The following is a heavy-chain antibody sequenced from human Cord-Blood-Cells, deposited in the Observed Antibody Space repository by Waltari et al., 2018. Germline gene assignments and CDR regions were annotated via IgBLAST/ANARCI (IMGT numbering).Heavy chain of an antibody. J-gene: IGHJ4*02. CDR2: IWYDGSNK. CDR3: ARDETYYYDSSGYDY. Sequence: QVQLVESGGGVVQPGRSLRLSCAASGFTFSSYGMHWVRLAPGKGLEWVAVIWYDGSNKYYADSVKGRFTISRDNSKNTLYLQMNSLRAEDTAVYYCARDETYYYDSSGYDYWGQGTLVTVSS. D-gene: IGHD3-22*01. V-gene: IGHV3-33*01. CDR1: GFTFSSYG.